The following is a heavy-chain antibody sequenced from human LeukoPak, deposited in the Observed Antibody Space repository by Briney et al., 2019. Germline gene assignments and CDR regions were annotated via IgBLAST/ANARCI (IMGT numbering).Heavy chain of an antibody. CDR2: IYHSGST. CDR1: SGSISSCSW. J-gene: IGHJ4*02. V-gene: IGHV4-4*02. D-gene: IGHD4-17*01. CDR3: ERGVNGALDS. Sequence: SETLPLTCSVSSGSISSCSWWSWVGQSPGKGLEWIGEIYHSGSTNYNPSLKSRVTISVDKSKNHFSLNLNSVTAADTAVYYCERGVNGALDSWGRGTLVTVSS.